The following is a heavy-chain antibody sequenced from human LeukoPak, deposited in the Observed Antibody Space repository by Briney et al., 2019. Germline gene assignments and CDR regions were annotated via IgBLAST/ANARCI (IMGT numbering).Heavy chain of an antibody. Sequence: TGGSLRLSCVASEFTFSSYAMSWVRQAPGKGLEWVSAISGSGGSAYYADSVKGRFTISRDNSQNTVYLQMNGLRAEDTAVYYCAKDRSMVRGITFFDYWGRGTLVTVSS. CDR2: ISGSGGSA. CDR3: AKDRSMVRGITFFDY. CDR1: EFTFSSYA. J-gene: IGHJ4*02. D-gene: IGHD3-10*01. V-gene: IGHV3-23*01.